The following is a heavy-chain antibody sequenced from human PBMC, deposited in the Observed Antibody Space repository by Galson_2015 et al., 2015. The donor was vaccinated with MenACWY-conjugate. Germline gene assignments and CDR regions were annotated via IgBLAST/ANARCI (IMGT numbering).Heavy chain of an antibody. CDR1: GFILNTYW. Sequence: SLRLSCAASGFILNTYWMHWVRQAPGKGLVWVSRINPGGSSTTYADSVKDRFTISRDNAKNTLYLQMNSLRPEGTAVFYCAKTRGASFYFDSWGQGTLVTVSS. J-gene: IGHJ4*02. CDR3: AKTRGASFYFDS. CDR2: INPGGSST. V-gene: IGHV3-74*01. D-gene: IGHD1-26*01.